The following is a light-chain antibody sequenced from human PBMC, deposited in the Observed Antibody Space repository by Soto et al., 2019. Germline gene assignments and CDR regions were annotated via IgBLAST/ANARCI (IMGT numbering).Light chain of an antibody. J-gene: IGKJ4*01. V-gene: IGKV3-20*01. CDR1: QSISSN. CDR3: QQYGSSPLT. Sequence: EIVMTQSPATLSVPPGERATLSCRASQSISSNLAWYQQKPGQAPMLLIDGTSTRATGIPVRFSGSGSRTDFTLTSSRLEPEDFAVYYCQQYGSSPLTFGGGTKVDIK. CDR2: GTS.